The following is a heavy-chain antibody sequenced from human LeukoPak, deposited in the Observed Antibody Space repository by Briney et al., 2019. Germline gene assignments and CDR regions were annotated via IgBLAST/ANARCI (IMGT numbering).Heavy chain of an antibody. V-gene: IGHV1-69*05. J-gene: IGHJ4*02. Sequence: ASVTVSCKSSGGTFSSYAIRWVRQAPGQGLEWMGGIIPIFGTANYAQKFQGRVTITTDESTSTAYMELSSLRSEDTAVYYCARGARYCGGDCYSFDYWGQGTLVTVSS. CDR1: GGTFSSYA. CDR3: ARGARYCGGDCYSFDY. CDR2: IIPIFGTA. D-gene: IGHD2-21*02.